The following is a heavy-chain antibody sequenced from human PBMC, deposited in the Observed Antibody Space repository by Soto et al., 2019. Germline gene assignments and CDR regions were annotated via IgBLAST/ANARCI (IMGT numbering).Heavy chain of an antibody. Sequence: QITLKESGPTLVKPTQTLTLTCTFSGFSLSTSGVGVGWIRQPPGKALEWLALIYWDDDKRYSPSLKSRLTITKDXXKXQXXLTLTNMDPVDTATYYCAHSGYYYDRSGSLGFDQHWGQGTLVTVSS. D-gene: IGHD3-22*01. CDR3: AHSGYYYDRSGSLGFDQH. V-gene: IGHV2-5*02. J-gene: IGHJ1*01. CDR1: GFSLSTSGVG. CDR2: IYWDDDK.